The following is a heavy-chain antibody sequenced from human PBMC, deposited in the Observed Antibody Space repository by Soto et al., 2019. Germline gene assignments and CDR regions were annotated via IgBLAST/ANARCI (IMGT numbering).Heavy chain of an antibody. CDR1: VFTFMDYA. J-gene: IGHJ6*01. CDR3: GRRLGQNLMDI. Sequence: PGWSLRLSCASSVFTFMDYAMTWVRQAPGKGLEWVSAIGGREVNTYYAASVKGRFTISSDNSKNTLYLQMNSLSADDTAVYYFGRRLGQNLMDIWGQGTPVTVSS. V-gene: IGHV3-23*01. D-gene: IGHD5-12*01. CDR2: IGGREVNT.